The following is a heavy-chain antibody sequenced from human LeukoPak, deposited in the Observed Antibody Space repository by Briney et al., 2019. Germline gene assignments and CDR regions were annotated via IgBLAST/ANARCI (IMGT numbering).Heavy chain of an antibody. D-gene: IGHD3-22*01. CDR3: ARVSTYYDSSGYYFSWFDP. Sequence: SETLSLTCTVSGGSISSSSYYWGWIRQPPGKGLEWIGSIYYSGSTNYNPSLKSRVTISVDTSKNQFSLKLSSVTAADTAVYYCARVSTYYDSSGYYFSWFDPWGQGTLVTVSS. J-gene: IGHJ5*02. V-gene: IGHV4-39*07. CDR2: IYYSGST. CDR1: GGSISSSSYY.